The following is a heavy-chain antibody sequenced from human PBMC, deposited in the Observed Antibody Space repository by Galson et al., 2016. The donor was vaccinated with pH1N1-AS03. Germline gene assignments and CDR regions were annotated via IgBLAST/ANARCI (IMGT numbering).Heavy chain of an antibody. CDR2: ITPEDDDT. J-gene: IGHJ3*02. V-gene: IGHV1-2*02. D-gene: IGHD2-21*01. CDR3: ARDGGGIIDDALDT. Sequence: SVKVSCKASGYNFRDYYIHWVRQAPGQGLEWMGWITPEDDDTNYAPKFQGRVTMTRDLSTSSAYLELKRLTSDDTAAYFCARDGGGIIDDALDTWGQGTLVTVSS. CDR1: GYNFRDYY.